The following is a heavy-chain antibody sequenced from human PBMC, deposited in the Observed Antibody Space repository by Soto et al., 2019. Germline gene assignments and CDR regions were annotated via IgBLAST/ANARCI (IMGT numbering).Heavy chain of an antibody. V-gene: IGHV4-59*01. J-gene: IGHJ6*02. CDR2: IYNSGST. Sequence: SETLSLTCTVSGGSISSYYWSWIRRPPGKGLEWIGYIYNSGSTHSNPSLQSRVTISVDTSKNQFSLKLSSVTAADTGIYYCSRARITMVREVIKYNMDVWGQGTTVTVSS. CDR1: GGSISSYY. D-gene: IGHD3-10*01. CDR3: SRARITMVREVIKYNMDV.